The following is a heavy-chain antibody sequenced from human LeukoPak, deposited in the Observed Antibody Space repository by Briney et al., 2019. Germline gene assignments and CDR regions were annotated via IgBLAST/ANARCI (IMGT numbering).Heavy chain of an antibody. CDR2: INPNSGGT. CDR1: GYSFTGYY. J-gene: IGHJ4*02. CDR3: ARSTYYYGSGSPYYFDY. D-gene: IGHD3-10*01. Sequence: GASVKVSCKASGYSFTGYYMHWVRQAPGQGLVWMGWINPNSGGTNYAQKFQGRVTMTRDTSISTAYMELSRLRSDDTAVYYCARSTYYYGSGSPYYFDYWGQGTLVTVSS. V-gene: IGHV1-2*02.